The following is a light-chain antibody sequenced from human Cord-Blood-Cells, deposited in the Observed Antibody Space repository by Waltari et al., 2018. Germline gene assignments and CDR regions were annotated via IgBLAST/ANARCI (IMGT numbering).Light chain of an antibody. CDR3: QQRSNWPWT. V-gene: IGKV3-11*01. J-gene: IGKJ1*01. CDR1: QSVSSY. CDR2: EAS. Sequence: EIVLTQSPATLSLSPGERATLSCRASQSVSSYLACYQQKPGQAPRLLIYEASNRATGSPARFSGSGSGTDFTLTISSLEPEDFAVYYCQQRSNWPWTFGQGTKVEIK.